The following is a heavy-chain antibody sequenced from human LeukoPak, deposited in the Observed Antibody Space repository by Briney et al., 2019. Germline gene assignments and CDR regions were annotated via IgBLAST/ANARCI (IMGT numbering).Heavy chain of an antibody. CDR2: IRYDGSNK. Sequence: GGSLRLSCAASGFTFSSYGMHWVRQAPGKGLEWVAFIRYDGSNKYYADSVKGRFTISRDNSKNTLYLQMNSLRAEDTAVYYCAKVTWGSYLTFDYWGQGTLVTVSS. D-gene: IGHD1-26*01. CDR3: AKVTWGSYLTFDY. CDR1: GFTFSSYG. J-gene: IGHJ4*02. V-gene: IGHV3-30*02.